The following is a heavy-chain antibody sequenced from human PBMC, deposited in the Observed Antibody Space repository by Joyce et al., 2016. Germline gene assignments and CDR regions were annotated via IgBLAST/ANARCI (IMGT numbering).Heavy chain of an antibody. CDR1: GFSLSTSGMC. J-gene: IGHJ3*01. V-gene: IGHV2-70*15. CDR3: ARTDIKPGARDIFDA. Sequence: QVTLRESGPALVKPTQTLTLTCTFSGFSLSTSGMCVSWIRQPPGKALEWLARIDWDDDRHYNPSLKTRVTISKDTSKNQVVLIVTNMDPVDTATYFCARTDIKPGARDIFDAWGQGTMVTVSS. D-gene: IGHD2-15*01. CDR2: IDWDDDR.